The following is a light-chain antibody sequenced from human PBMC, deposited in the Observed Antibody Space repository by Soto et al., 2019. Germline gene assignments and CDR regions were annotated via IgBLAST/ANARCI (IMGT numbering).Light chain of an antibody. CDR2: LNSDGSH. CDR1: SGHSSYA. J-gene: IGLJ3*02. V-gene: IGLV4-69*01. CDR3: QTWGTGIQV. Sequence: QSVLTQSPSASASLGASVKLTCTLSSGHSSYAIAWHQQQPEKGPRYLMKLNSDGSHSTGDGIPDRFSGSSSGAERYLTISSLQSEDEADYSCQTWGTGIQVFGGGTKLTVI.